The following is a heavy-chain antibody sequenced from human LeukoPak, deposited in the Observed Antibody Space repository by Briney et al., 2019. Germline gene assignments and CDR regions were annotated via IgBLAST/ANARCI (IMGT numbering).Heavy chain of an antibody. D-gene: IGHD6-13*01. CDR3: ARGPGIAADIQH. CDR2: IYYSGST. Sequence: PSETLSLTCTVSGGSISSSSYYWGWIRQPPGKGLEWIGGIYYSGSTYYNPSLKSRVTISVDTSKNQFSLKLSSVTAADTAVYYCARGPGIAADIQHWGQGTLVTVSS. V-gene: IGHV4-39*07. J-gene: IGHJ1*01. CDR1: GGSISSSSYY.